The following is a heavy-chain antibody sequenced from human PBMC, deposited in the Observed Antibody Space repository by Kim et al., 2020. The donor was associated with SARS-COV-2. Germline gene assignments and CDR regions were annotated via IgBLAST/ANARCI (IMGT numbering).Heavy chain of an antibody. CDR1: GFTFSSYA. Sequence: GGSLRLSCAASGFTFSSYAMHWVRQAPGKGLEWVVVISYDGSNKYYADSVKGRLTISRDNSKNTLYLQMNSLRAEDTAVYYCARELKVELLWFGELRGDGMDVWGQGTTVTVSS. V-gene: IGHV3-30*04. CDR3: ARELKVELLWFGELRGDGMDV. J-gene: IGHJ6*02. D-gene: IGHD3-10*01. CDR2: ISYDGSNK.